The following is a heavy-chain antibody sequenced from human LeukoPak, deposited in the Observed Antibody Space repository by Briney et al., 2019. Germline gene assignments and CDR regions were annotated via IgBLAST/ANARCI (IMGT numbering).Heavy chain of an antibody. CDR2: IHTSGDT. CDR1: GGSISSSNW. Sequence: GTLSLTCAVSGGSISSSNWWSWVRQAPGKGLEWVSAIHTSGDTCYADSVKGRFTISRDTSKNTLYLQINSLRVEDTAVYYCIVFGDSNHWGQGTLVTVSS. D-gene: IGHD4-17*01. CDR3: IVFGDSNH. V-gene: IGHV3-53*01. J-gene: IGHJ5*02.